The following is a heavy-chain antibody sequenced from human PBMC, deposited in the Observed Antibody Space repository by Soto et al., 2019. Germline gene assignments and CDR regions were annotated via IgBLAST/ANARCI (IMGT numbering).Heavy chain of an antibody. Sequence: QVQLVQSGAEVKKPGVSVKVSCKASGYTFTSYGISWVRQAPGQGLEWMGWICAYNGNTNYAQKLQGRVTMTTDTSTSTAYMELRSLRSDDTAVDFWARQYCSSTSCPFDYWGQGTLVTVSS. V-gene: IGHV1-18*01. CDR1: GYTFTSYG. J-gene: IGHJ4*02. D-gene: IGHD2-2*01. CDR3: ARQYCSSTSCPFDY. CDR2: ICAYNGNT.